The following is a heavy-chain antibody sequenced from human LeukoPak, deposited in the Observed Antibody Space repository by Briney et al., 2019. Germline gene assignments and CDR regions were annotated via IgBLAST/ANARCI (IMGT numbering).Heavy chain of an antibody. D-gene: IGHD5-12*01. J-gene: IGHJ4*02. Sequence: PGGSLRLSCAASGFPFSTYWITWVRQAPGKGLEWVANIKNDGSEKYYVDSVKGRFTISRDNAENSLFPQMNSLRVEDTAIYYCTRDSGLTGYDLLDYWGQGTLVTVSS. V-gene: IGHV3-7*01. CDR2: IKNDGSEK. CDR1: GFPFSTYW. CDR3: TRDSGLTGYDLLDY.